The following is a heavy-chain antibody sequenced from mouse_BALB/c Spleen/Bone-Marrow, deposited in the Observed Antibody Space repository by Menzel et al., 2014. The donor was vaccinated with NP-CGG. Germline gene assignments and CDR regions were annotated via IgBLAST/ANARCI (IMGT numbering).Heavy chain of an antibody. CDR2: ISNGSSTI. Sequence: EVQGVESGGGLVQPGGSRKLSCAASGFTFSSFGMHWVRQALEKGLEWVAYISNGSSTIYYADTVKGRFTISRDNPKNTLFLQMTSLRSEDTAMYYCARKGAMITHYYAMDYWGQGTSVTVSS. V-gene: IGHV5-17*02. CDR3: ARKGAMITHYYAMDY. J-gene: IGHJ4*01. D-gene: IGHD2-4*01. CDR1: GFTFSSFG.